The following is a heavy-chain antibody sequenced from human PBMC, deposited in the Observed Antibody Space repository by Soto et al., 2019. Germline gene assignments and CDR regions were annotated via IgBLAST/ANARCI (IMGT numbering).Heavy chain of an antibody. CDR2: IAYDGSNR. CDR3: AKDRGGSWTFDY. V-gene: IGHV3-30*18. J-gene: IGHJ4*02. D-gene: IGHD6-13*01. Sequence: QVQLVESGGGVVQPGRSLSLSCAASGFTFTPHGMHWVRQSPGKGLEWVASIAYDGSNRNYGDPVKGRFFVSRHNPKKTVSLQMNSLRDEDTAVYFCAKDRGGSWTFDYWGQGILVIVSS. CDR1: GFTFTPHG.